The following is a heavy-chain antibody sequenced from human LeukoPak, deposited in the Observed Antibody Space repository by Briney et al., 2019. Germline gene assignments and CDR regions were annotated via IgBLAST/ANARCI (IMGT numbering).Heavy chain of an antibody. D-gene: IGHD3-22*01. CDR1: GFTFSSYA. Sequence: NPGGSLRLSCAASGFTFSSYAMSWVRQAPGKGLEWVSSISSSSSYIYYADSVKGRFTISRDNAKNSLYLQMNSLRAEDTAVYYCARDGGADYYDSSGYRDYWGQGTLVTVSS. J-gene: IGHJ4*02. V-gene: IGHV3-21*01. CDR2: ISSSSSYI. CDR3: ARDGGADYYDSSGYRDY.